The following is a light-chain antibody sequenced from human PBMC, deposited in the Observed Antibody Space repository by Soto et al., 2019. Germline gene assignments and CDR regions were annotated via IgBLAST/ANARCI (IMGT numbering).Light chain of an antibody. CDR3: CSYAGSTTSWV. CDR2: DVS. Sequence: QSVLTQPASVSGSPGQSITISCTGTSSDVGSYNLVSWYQQHADKAPKLMIYDVSKRPSGISNRFSGSKSGSTASLTISGLKAEDEADYYCCSYAGSTTSWVFGGGTKLTVL. CDR1: SSDVGSYNL. J-gene: IGLJ3*02. V-gene: IGLV2-23*02.